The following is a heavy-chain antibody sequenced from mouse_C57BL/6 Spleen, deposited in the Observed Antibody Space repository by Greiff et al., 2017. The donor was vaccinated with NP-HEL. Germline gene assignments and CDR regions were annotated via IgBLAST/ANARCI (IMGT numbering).Heavy chain of an antibody. V-gene: IGHV3-6*01. Sequence: DVQLVESGPGLVKPSQSLSLTCSVTGYSITSGYYWNWIRQFPGNKLEWMGYISYDGSNNYNPSLKNRISITRDTSKNQFFLKLNSVTTEDTATYYCARLTGTWYFDVWGTGTTVTVSS. J-gene: IGHJ1*03. CDR2: ISYDGSN. D-gene: IGHD4-1*01. CDR3: ARLTGTWYFDV. CDR1: GYSITSGYY.